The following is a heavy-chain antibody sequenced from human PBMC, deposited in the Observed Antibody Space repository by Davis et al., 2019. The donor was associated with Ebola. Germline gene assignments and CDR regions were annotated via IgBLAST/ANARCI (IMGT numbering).Heavy chain of an antibody. CDR3: AAVYGDYKENPDH. CDR2: IYPADSDT. Sequence: GESLKISCKGSGYNFNYYWIGWVRQMPGKGLEWMGIIYPADSDTRYSPTFQGQVTISVDKSINTAYLQWRSLKASDTAMYFCAAVYGDYKENPDHWGQGTLVTVSS. V-gene: IGHV5-51*01. CDR1: GYNFNYYW. J-gene: IGHJ1*01. D-gene: IGHD4-17*01.